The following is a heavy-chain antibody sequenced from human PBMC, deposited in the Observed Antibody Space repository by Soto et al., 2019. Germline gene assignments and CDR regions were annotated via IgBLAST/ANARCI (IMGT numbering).Heavy chain of an antibody. V-gene: IGHV3-9*01. D-gene: IGHD3-22*01. Sequence: GGALRLSCAASGLTLDDYAMHWVRQAPGKGLEWVSGISWNSGSIGYADSVKGRFTISRDNAKNSLYLQMNSLRAEDTALYYCAKEGPYYHDSSGSPYYGMDVWGQGTTVTV. CDR1: GLTLDDYA. J-gene: IGHJ6*02. CDR3: AKEGPYYHDSSGSPYYGMDV. CDR2: ISWNSGSI.